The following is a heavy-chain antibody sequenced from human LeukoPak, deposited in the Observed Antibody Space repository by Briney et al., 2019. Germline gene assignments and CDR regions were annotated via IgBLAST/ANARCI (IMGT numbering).Heavy chain of an antibody. V-gene: IGHV3-30*04. CDR3: AREVGSGTLYGEYYFDY. D-gene: IGHD3-10*01. J-gene: IGHJ4*02. CDR1: GFTFSSYA. CDR2: ISYDGSNK. Sequence: GGSLRLSCAASGFTFSSYAMHWVRQAPGKGLEWVAVISYDGSNKYYADSVKGRFTISRDNSKNTLYLQMNSLRAEDTAVYYCAREVGSGTLYGEYYFDYWGQGTLVTVSS.